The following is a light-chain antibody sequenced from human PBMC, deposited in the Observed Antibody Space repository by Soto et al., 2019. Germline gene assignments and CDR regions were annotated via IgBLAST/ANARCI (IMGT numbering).Light chain of an antibody. Sequence: QSVLTQPPSASGSPGQSVTISCTGTSSDVGGYNYVSWYQQYPGKAPKLMIYEVSERRSGVPDRFSGSKSGNTASLTVSGLQAEDEADYYCSSYAGSNNYVFGTGTKLTVL. V-gene: IGLV2-8*01. CDR3: SSYAGSNNYV. CDR2: EVS. J-gene: IGLJ1*01. CDR1: SSDVGGYNY.